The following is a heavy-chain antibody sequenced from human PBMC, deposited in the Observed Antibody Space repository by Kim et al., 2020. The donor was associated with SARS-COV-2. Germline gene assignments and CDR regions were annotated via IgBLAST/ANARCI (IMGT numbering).Heavy chain of an antibody. CDR1: GFSSTGYF. CDR2: IKPSGEST. Sequence: ASVKVSCKASGFSSTGYFMHWVRQAPGQGLEWMGRIKPSGESTYSAQRFQGRVTITRDTSTSTVYMKLSSLRSEDTAVYYCAANVHKQYHSPHWGQGTPVTVST. CDR3: AANVHKQYHSPH. J-gene: IGHJ4*02. D-gene: IGHD2-2*01. V-gene: IGHV1-46*01.